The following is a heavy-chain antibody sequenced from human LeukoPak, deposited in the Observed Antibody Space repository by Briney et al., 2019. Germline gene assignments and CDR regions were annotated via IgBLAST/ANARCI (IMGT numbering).Heavy chain of an antibody. CDR1: GGSISSYY. D-gene: IGHD2-15*01. J-gene: IGHJ6*03. V-gene: IGHV4-39*01. Sequence: PSETLSLTCTVSGGSISSYYWSWIRQPPGKGLEWIGSIYYSGSTYSNPSLKSRVTISVDTSKNQFSLKLSSVTAADTAVYYCASFYCSGGSCYQYYYYYYMDVWGKGTTVTISS. CDR3: ASFYCSGGSCYQYYYYYYMDV. CDR2: IYYSGST.